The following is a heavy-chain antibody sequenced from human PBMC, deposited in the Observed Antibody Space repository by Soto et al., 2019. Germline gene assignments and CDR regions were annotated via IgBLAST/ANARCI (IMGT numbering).Heavy chain of an antibody. V-gene: IGHV4-30-2*05. CDR2: VNYRGTT. CDR1: GASITSGGYS. Sequence: SETLSLTCTVSGASITSGGYSWSWIRQPPGKGLEWIGYVNYRGTTSYNPSFKSRLTLSLDTSKNQFSLRLSSVPAADTAVYYRAGDQSSRAGGHHSFDRWGQGTLVTVSS. D-gene: IGHD2-15*01. CDR3: AGDQSSRAGGHHSFDR. J-gene: IGHJ5*02.